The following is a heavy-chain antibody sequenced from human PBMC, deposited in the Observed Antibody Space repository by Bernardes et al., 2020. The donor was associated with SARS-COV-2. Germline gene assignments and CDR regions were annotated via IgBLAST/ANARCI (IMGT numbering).Heavy chain of an antibody. J-gene: IGHJ4*02. CDR1: GFTFNLFW. Sequence: SLSLSCAASGFTFNLFWMTWVRQAPGKGLEWVANIKQDGSEKYYVDSVRGRFIISRDNAKNSLYLQMNGLRADDTAVYYCIRENWDWGQGTLVTVSS. CDR2: IKQDGSEK. CDR3: IRENWD. V-gene: IGHV3-7*01. D-gene: IGHD7-27*01.